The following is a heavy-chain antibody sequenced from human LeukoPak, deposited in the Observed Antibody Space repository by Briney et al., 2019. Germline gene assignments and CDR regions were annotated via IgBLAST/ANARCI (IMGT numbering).Heavy chain of an antibody. D-gene: IGHD5-18*01. CDR1: GGSFSGYY. CDR2: INHRGST. Sequence: SETLSLTCAVYGGSFSGYYWSWIRQPPGKGLEWIGEINHRGSTNYNPSLKSRVTISVDTSKNQFSLKLSSVTAADTAVYYCARGLRGYSYRIDYWGQGTLVTVSS. CDR3: ARGLRGYSYRIDY. J-gene: IGHJ4*02. V-gene: IGHV4-34*01.